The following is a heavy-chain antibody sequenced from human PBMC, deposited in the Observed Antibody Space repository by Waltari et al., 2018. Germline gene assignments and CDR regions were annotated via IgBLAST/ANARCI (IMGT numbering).Heavy chain of an antibody. D-gene: IGHD5-18*01. CDR2: IYYSGST. Sequence: QLQLQESGPGLVKPSETLSLTCTVSGGSISSSSYYWGWIRQPPGKGLEWIGSIYYSGSTYYNPSLKSRVTISVDTSKNQFSLKLSSVTAADTAVYYCASVDSYGYGWFDPWGQGTLVTVSS. J-gene: IGHJ5*02. V-gene: IGHV4-39*07. CDR3: ASVDSYGYGWFDP. CDR1: GGSISSSSYY.